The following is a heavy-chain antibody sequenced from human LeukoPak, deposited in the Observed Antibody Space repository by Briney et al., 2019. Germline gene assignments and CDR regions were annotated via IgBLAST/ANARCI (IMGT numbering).Heavy chain of an antibody. CDR1: GGPISRGTYY. J-gene: IGHJ6*03. CDR2: IYATGNT. V-gene: IGHV4-61*02. CDR3: ARAGDVVVVPPTAYLPPRYYMDV. Sequence: PSQTLSLTCTVSGGPISRGTYYWSWIRQTAEKGLEWIVRIYATGNTKYNPSLKGRVTISLDTSKNQFSLILTSVTAADTAVYYCARAGDVVVVPPTAYLPPRYYMDVWGKGTSVTVSS. D-gene: IGHD2-2*01.